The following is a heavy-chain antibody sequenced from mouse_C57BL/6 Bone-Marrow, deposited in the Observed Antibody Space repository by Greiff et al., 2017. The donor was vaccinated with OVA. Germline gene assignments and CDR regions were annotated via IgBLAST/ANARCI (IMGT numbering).Heavy chain of an antibody. V-gene: IGHV10-1*01. CDR2: IRSKSNNYAK. J-gene: IGHJ1*03. Sequence: EVQLVESGGGLVQPQGSLKLSCAASGFSFNTYAMHWVRQAPGKGLEWVALIRSKSNNYAKYYADSVKDRFTISRDDSESMLYLQMNNLKTEDTAMYDCVRHDVYWYFDVWGTGTTVTVSS. D-gene: IGHD2-3*01. CDR3: VRHDVYWYFDV. CDR1: GFSFNTYA.